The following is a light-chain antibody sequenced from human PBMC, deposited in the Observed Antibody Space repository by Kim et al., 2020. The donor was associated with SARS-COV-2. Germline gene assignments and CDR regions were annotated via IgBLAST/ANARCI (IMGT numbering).Light chain of an antibody. J-gene: IGLJ2*01. CDR3: TTWDDSLSGPV. Sequence: QSVLTQTPSASGTPGQRVTISCSGSSSNMGSNFVYWYQQLPGTAPKLLIYRNDQRPSGVPDRFSGSKSGTSASLAISGLRSEDEGDYYCTTWDDSLSGPVFGGGTKLTVL. CDR1: SSNMGSNF. V-gene: IGLV1-47*01. CDR2: RND.